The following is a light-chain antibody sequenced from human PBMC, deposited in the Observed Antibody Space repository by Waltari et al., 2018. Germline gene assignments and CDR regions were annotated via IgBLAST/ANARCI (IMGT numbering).Light chain of an antibody. CDR1: SRDVGGNDY. J-gene: IGLJ3*02. CDR2: EVY. V-gene: IGLV2-8*01. Sequence: QSALTQFPSASGSPGQSVTISCPGTSRDVGGNDYISWYQQHPGKAPKVIIYEVYKRPSGVPDRFSGSKSGNTASLTVSGLQAEDEANYYCSSYAGKYVFGGGTKLTVL. CDR3: SSYAGKYV.